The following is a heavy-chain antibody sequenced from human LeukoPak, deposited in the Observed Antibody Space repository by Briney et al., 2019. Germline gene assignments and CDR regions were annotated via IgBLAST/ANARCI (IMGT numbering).Heavy chain of an antibody. CDR3: ARQLLIFDSSAFDF. J-gene: IGHJ4*02. Sequence: SETLSLTCTVSGASITSSSYYWGWIRQPPGKGLEWIGSNYYSGNTYHNPSLKSRVTISVDTSKKQFSLRLSSVTAADTAVYYCARQLLIFDSSAFDFWGQGTLVTVSS. CDR2: NYYSGNT. CDR1: GASITSSSYY. D-gene: IGHD3-22*01. V-gene: IGHV4-39*01.